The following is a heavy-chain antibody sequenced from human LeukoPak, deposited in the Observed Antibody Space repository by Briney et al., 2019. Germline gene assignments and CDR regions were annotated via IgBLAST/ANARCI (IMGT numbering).Heavy chain of an antibody. CDR3: ARTYYDILTGYNPYFDY. CDR2: IRRSTSYI. J-gene: IGHJ4*02. V-gene: IGHV3-21*06. CDR1: GFTFSSYS. D-gene: IGHD3-9*01. Sequence: GGSLRLSCAASGFTFSSYSMNWVRQAPGKGLEWVSSIRRSTSYIYYADSVKGRFTISRDNANNSVYLQMNSLRAEDTAVYYCARTYYDILTGYNPYFDYWGQGILVTVSS.